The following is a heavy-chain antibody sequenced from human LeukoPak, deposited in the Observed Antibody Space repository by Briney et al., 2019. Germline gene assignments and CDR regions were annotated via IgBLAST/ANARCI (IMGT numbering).Heavy chain of an antibody. CDR1: GGSISSYY. CDR3: APYGSGSPPDY. V-gene: IGHV4-59*01. CDR2: IYCSGST. D-gene: IGHD3-10*01. Sequence: SETLSLTCTVSGGSISSYYWSWIRQPPGRGLEWITYIYCSGSTNYNPSLKSRVTISVDTSKNQFSLKLSSVTAADTAVYYCAPYGSGSPPDYWGQGTLVTVSS. J-gene: IGHJ4*02.